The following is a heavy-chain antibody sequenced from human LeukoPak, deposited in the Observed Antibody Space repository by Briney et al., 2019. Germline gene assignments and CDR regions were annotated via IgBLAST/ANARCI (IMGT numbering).Heavy chain of an antibody. Sequence: GGSLRHSCAASGFTFSRYWMSWVRQAPGKGPEGVANIKQDGSEKYYVDSVKGRFTISRDNAKNSLYLQMNSLRDEDTAVYYCARDVVYYGSGSPYNWFDPWGQGTLVSVCS. J-gene: IGHJ5*02. CDR2: IKQDGSEK. CDR3: ARDVVYYGSGSPYNWFDP. D-gene: IGHD3-10*01. CDR1: GFTFSRYW. V-gene: IGHV3-7*01.